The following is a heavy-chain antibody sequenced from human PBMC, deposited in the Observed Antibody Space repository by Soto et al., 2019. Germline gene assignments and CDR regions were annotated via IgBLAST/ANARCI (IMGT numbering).Heavy chain of an antibody. CDR3: TTVFEY. Sequence: EVQLVQSGGDSVQPGGSLRLSCAASGFTFTNYWMHWVRQVPGKGLVWVARIDGIGTGTSYSDSVRGRFTISRDNAENMLYLQMNSLRAEDTAVYYCTTVFEYWGRGTLVTVSS. CDR2: IDGIGTGT. J-gene: IGHJ4*02. V-gene: IGHV3-74*01. CDR1: GFTFTNYW.